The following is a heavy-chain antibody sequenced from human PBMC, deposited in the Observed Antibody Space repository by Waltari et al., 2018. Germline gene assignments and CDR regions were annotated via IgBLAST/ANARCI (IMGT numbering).Heavy chain of an antibody. V-gene: IGHV4-39*07. CDR2: IYYSGST. CDR3: AREEYDSSGYYGY. J-gene: IGHJ4*02. D-gene: IGHD3-22*01. Sequence: QLQLKESGPGLAKPSATPSLTCTVSGGSISSSSYYWGWIRLPPGKGLEWIGSIYYSGSTYYNPSLKSRVTISVDTSKNQFSLKLSSVTAADTAVYYGAREEYDSSGYYGYWGQGTLVTVSS. CDR1: GGSISSSSYY.